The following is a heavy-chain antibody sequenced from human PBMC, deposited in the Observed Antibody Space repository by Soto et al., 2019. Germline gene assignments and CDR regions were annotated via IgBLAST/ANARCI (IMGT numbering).Heavy chain of an antibody. J-gene: IGHJ4*02. CDR1: GYTFTGYY. Sequence: ASVKVSCKASGYTFTGYYIHWVRQAPGQGLEWMGWINPNSGGTNYAQKFQGRVTMTRDTSISTAYMELSRLRSDDTAVYYCAREPSGICGGDCAFFDYWGQGTLVTVSS. CDR3: AREPSGICGGDCAFFDY. CDR2: INPNSGGT. V-gene: IGHV1-2*02. D-gene: IGHD2-21*02.